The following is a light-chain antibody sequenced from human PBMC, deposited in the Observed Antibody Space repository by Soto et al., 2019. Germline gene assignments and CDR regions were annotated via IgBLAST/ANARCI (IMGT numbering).Light chain of an antibody. Sequence: DIQMTQSPSTLSASVGDRVTITCRASQSISNWLAWYQQKPGKAPKLLIYRASSLESGVPSRFSGSGSGTEFTLTVSSLQPDDFATCYCQQYNSYSPRLTFGGGTKVAT. J-gene: IGKJ4*01. CDR2: RAS. CDR1: QSISNW. CDR3: QQYNSYSPRLT. V-gene: IGKV1-5*03.